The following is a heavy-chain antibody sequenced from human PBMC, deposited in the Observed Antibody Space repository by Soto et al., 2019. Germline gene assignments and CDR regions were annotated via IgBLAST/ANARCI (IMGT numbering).Heavy chain of an antibody. Sequence: PSETLSLTCTVSGGSISGSDYYWGWIRQPPGKGLEWIGNIYYSGITYFYPSLKSRVTISVDTSKNQFSLKLSSVTASDTAVYYCARDKITGLFDYWGQGTQVTVS. V-gene: IGHV4-39*02. CDR3: ARDKITGLFDY. J-gene: IGHJ4*02. CDR2: IYYSGIT. D-gene: IGHD2-8*02. CDR1: GGSISGSDYY.